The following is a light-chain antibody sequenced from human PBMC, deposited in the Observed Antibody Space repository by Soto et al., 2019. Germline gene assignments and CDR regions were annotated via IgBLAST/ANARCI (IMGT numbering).Light chain of an antibody. CDR3: QQYNSYSPTT. Sequence: DIQKTQSPSTLSASVGDRVTITCRASQSISSWLAWYQQKPGKAPKLLIYKASSLESGVPSRFSGSGSGTEFTLTISSLQPDDFATYYCQQYNSYSPTTFGQGTKVDI. J-gene: IGKJ1*01. CDR1: QSISSW. V-gene: IGKV1-5*03. CDR2: KAS.